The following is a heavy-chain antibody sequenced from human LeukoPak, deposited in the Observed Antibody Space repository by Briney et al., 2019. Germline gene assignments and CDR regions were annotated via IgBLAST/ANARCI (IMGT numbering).Heavy chain of an antibody. CDR2: ISGSSSTI. CDR1: GFTFSGYS. Sequence: GGSLRLSCAASGFTFSGYSMNWVRQAPGKGLEWVSYISGSSSTIYYADSVKGRFTISRDYAKNSLYLQMNSLRVEDTAVYYCAGGSPGGVWGRGTTVSVSS. J-gene: IGHJ6*04. V-gene: IGHV3-48*01. CDR3: AGGSPGGV.